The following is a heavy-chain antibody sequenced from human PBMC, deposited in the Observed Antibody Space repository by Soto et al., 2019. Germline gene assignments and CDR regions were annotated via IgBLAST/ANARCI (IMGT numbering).Heavy chain of an antibody. J-gene: IGHJ3*02. Sequence: QVQLVQSGAEVRSPGPQGKVPCRAPVNTFPSYVITGVGQPLDKGLRWWGWISAYNGNTNYAQKLQGRVTMTTDTSTSTAYMELRSLRSDDTAVYYCARGLVPAAIKPDAFDIWGQGTMVTVSS. D-gene: IGHD2-2*02. V-gene: IGHV1-18*01. CDR2: ISAYNGNT. CDR3: ARGLVPAAIKPDAFDI. CDR1: VNTFPSYV.